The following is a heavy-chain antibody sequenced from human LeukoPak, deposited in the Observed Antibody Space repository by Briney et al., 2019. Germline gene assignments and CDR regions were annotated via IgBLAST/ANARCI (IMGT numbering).Heavy chain of an antibody. Sequence: SDPLSLTCTLWIGPISSSSYYGPWSCKPPGEVLQWIWSFYYSGSTYYNPSLRSRVTISVDTSKSQFSLKLSSVTAADTAVYYCARRAYSGSYPSYFDYWGQGTLVTVYS. CDR3: ARRAYSGSYPSYFDY. J-gene: IGHJ4*02. V-gene: IGHV4-39*01. CDR1: IGPISSSSYY. D-gene: IGHD1-26*01. CDR2: FYYSGST.